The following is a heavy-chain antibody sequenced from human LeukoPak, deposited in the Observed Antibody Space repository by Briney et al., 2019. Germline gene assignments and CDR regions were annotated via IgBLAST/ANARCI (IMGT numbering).Heavy chain of an antibody. Sequence: GGSLRLSCAASGFSISHYYMTWVRQTPGKGLDWVSVIYTGGGTNHGDSVKGRFTISRDNSKNTLYLQMNSLRADDTAIYYCARGQAYCGADCYSDWGQGTLVTVSS. CDR3: ARGQAYCGADCYSD. V-gene: IGHV3-66*01. CDR2: IYTGGGT. J-gene: IGHJ4*02. CDR1: GFSISHYY. D-gene: IGHD2-21*02.